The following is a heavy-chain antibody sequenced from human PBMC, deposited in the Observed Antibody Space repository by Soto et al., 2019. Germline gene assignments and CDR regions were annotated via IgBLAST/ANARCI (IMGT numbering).Heavy chain of an antibody. CDR2: INHSGST. Sequence: SETLSLTCAVYGGSFSGHYWSWIRQPPGKGLEWIGEINHSGSTNYNPSLKSRVTISVDTSKNQFSLKLSSVTAADTAVYYCARGYRAARRFDPWGQGTLVTVSS. CDR3: ARGYRAARRFDP. CDR1: GGSFSGHY. J-gene: IGHJ5*02. D-gene: IGHD6-6*01. V-gene: IGHV4-34*01.